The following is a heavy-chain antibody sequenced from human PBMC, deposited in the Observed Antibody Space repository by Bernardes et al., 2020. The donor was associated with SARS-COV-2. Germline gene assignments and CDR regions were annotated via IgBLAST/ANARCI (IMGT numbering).Heavy chain of an antibody. CDR3: ARDRSGDRGDY. CDR1: GFTFSSYG. D-gene: IGHD7-27*01. J-gene: IGHJ4*02. Sequence: GGSLRLSCAASGFTFSSYGMHWVRQAPGKGLEWVSVIWHDGSNKYYADSVKGRFTISRDNSKNTLYLQMNSLRLEDTAVYYCARDRSGDRGDYWGQGTLVTVSS. V-gene: IGHV3-33*01. CDR2: IWHDGSNK.